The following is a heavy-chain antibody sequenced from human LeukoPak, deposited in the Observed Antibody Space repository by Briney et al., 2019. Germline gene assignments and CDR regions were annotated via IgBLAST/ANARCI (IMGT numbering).Heavy chain of an antibody. J-gene: IGHJ4*02. V-gene: IGHV3-49*04. CDR1: GFPFGDYA. CDR3: TRGGADYGDYDRFFAY. Sequence: GSLRLSCTGSGFPFGDYAMSWVRQAPGKGLEWVTFIRSKAYGGTADYAASVKGRFTISRDDSKSIAYLQMNSLKIEDTAVYYCTRGGADYGDYDRFFAYWGQGTLVTVSS. CDR2: IRSKAYGGTA. D-gene: IGHD4-17*01.